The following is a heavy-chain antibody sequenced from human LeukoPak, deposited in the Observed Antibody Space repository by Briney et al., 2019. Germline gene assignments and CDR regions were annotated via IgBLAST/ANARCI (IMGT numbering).Heavy chain of an antibody. CDR3: ARDSGSYYFDY. Sequence: PSETLSLTCTVSGGSISSGGYYWSWIRQRPGKGLEWIGYISYSGSTYYNPSLKSRVTISVDTSKNQLFLKLSSVTAADTAVYYCARDSGSYYFDYWGQGTLVTVSS. D-gene: IGHD1-26*01. V-gene: IGHV4-31*03. CDR1: GGSISSGGYY. J-gene: IGHJ4*02. CDR2: ISYSGST.